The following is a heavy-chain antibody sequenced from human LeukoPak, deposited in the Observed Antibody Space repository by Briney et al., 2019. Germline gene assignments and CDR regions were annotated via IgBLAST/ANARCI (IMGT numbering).Heavy chain of an antibody. CDR2: IFHGVTT. CDR1: GSSINTPYY. V-gene: IGHV4-38-2*02. J-gene: IGHJ4*02. Sequence: SETLSLTCTVSGSSINTPYYWAWIRQPPGEGLEWIGNIFHGVTTFYNPSLMNRVAISVDTSKNQFSLKLSSVTAADTAVYYCASLTTLIWYYFDYWGQGTLVTVSS. D-gene: IGHD4-11*01. CDR3: ASLTTLIWYYFDY.